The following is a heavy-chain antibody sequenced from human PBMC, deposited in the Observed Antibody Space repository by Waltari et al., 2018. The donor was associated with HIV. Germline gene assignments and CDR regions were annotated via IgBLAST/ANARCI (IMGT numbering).Heavy chain of an antibody. CDR1: GYTFTGYY. J-gene: IGHJ4*02. CDR2: NNPNTGGA. D-gene: IGHD2-15*01. V-gene: IGHV1-2*02. CDR3: ARATLGAANPFDY. Sequence: QVQLVQSGAEVKKPGASVKVSCRASGYTFTGYYMHWVGLAPGQGLEWMGWNNPNTGGANYAQKLQGRVTMTRDTSISTVYMELSSLKSDDTAVYYCARATLGAANPFDYWGQGTLVTVSS.